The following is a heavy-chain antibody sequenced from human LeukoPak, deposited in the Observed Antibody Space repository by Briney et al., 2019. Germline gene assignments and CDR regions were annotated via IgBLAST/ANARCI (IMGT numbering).Heavy chain of an antibody. CDR3: ARVSYSSGWGGS. CDR2: INHSGST. J-gene: IGHJ4*02. Sequence: SETLSLTCAVYGGSFSGYYWSWIRQPPGKGLEWIGEINHSGSTNYNPSLKSRVTISVDTSKNQFSLKLSSVTAADTAVYYCARVSYSSGWGGSWGQGTLVTVSS. CDR1: GGSFSGYY. V-gene: IGHV4-34*01. D-gene: IGHD6-19*01.